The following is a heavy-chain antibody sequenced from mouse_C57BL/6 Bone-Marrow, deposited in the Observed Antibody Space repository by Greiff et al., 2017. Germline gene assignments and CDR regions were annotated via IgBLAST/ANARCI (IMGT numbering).Heavy chain of an antibody. Sequence: QVQLQQSGAELARPGASVTLSCKASGYTFTSSGISWVKQRTGQGLEWIGEIYPRSGNTYYNETFKGKATLTAAKSSSTAYMELRSLTSEDSAVYFCARRIIIATVVADYFDYGGQGTTLTVSS. CDR2: IYPRSGNT. V-gene: IGHV1-81*01. J-gene: IGHJ2*01. CDR1: GYTFTSSG. CDR3: ARRIIIATVVADYFDY. D-gene: IGHD1-1*01.